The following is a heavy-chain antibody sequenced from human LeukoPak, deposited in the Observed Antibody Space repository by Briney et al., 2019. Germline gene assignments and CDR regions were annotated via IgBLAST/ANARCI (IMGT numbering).Heavy chain of an antibody. J-gene: IGHJ4*02. D-gene: IGHD6-19*01. V-gene: IGHV3-9*01. Sequence: GGSLRLSCAVSGFTFDDYAMHWVRHAPGKGLEWVSGISWNSGSIDYADSVKGRFTISGDNAKNSLYLQMNSLRAEDTALYYCAKGASIAVAGTLDYWGQGTLVTVSS. CDR2: ISWNSGSI. CDR3: AKGASIAVAGTLDY. CDR1: GFTFDDYA.